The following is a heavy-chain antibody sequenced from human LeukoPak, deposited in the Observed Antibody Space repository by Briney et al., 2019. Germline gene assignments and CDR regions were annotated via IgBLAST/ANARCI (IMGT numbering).Heavy chain of an antibody. D-gene: IGHD2/OR15-2a*01. J-gene: IGHJ6*03. V-gene: IGHV3-48*01. Sequence: GGSLRLSCAASGFTFSSYSMNWVRQAPGKGLEWVSYISSSSSTIYYADSVKGRFTISRDNSKNTLYLQMNSLRAEDTAVYYCAKARNSYYYMDVWGKGTTVTVSS. CDR3: AKARNSYYYMDV. CDR2: ISSSSSTI. CDR1: GFTFSSYS.